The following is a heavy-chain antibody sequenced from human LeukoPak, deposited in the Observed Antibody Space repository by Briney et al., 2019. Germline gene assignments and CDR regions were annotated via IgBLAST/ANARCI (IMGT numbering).Heavy chain of an antibody. V-gene: IGHV1-2*02. CDR3: GRDLGWYDYGDYGGVY. D-gene: IGHD4-17*01. CDR1: GYTFTGYY. J-gene: IGHJ4*02. CDR2: INPNSGGT. Sequence: ASVKVSCKASGYTFTGYYMHWVRQAPGQGLEWMGWINPNSGGTNYAQKFQGRVTMTRDTSISTAYMELSRLRSDDTAVYYCGRDLGWYDYGDYGGVYWGQGTLVTVSS.